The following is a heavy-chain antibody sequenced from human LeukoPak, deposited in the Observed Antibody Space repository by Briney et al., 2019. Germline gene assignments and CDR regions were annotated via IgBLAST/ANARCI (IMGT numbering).Heavy chain of an antibody. J-gene: IGHJ4*02. CDR3: ARDSGSSEYYFDY. D-gene: IGHD1-26*01. Sequence: GGSLRLSCAASGFTLSSYSMNWVRQAPGKGLEWVSSISSSSSYIYYADSVKGRFTISRDNAKNSLYLQMNSLRAEDTAVYYCARDSGSSEYYFDYWGQGTLVTVSS. CDR2: ISSSSSYI. V-gene: IGHV3-21*01. CDR1: GFTLSSYS.